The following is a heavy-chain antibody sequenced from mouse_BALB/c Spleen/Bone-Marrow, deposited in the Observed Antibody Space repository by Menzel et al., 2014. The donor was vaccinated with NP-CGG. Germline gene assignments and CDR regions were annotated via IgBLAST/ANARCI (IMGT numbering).Heavy chain of an antibody. J-gene: IGHJ4*01. Sequence: EVQLQQSGGGLVQPGGSRKLSCAASGFTFSRSGMHWVRQAPEKGLEWVAYISSGSSTIYYADTMKGRFTISRDNPKNTLFLQMTSLRSEDTAMYYCARARSTMITTGAMDYWGQGTSVTVSS. CDR2: ISSGSSTI. V-gene: IGHV5-17*02. D-gene: IGHD2-4*01. CDR1: GFTFSRSG. CDR3: ARARSTMITTGAMDY.